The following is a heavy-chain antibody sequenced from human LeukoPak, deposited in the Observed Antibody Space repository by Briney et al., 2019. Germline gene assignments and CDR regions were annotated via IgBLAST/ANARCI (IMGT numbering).Heavy chain of an antibody. CDR2: IFGSGDTT. D-gene: IGHD4-17*01. J-gene: IGHJ4*02. CDR1: GFTFSNYA. Sequence: GGSLRLSCAASGFTFSNYAMNWVRQAPGKGLEWVSIIFGSGDTTYYADSVKGRFTVSRDNSQNTLYLQMNSLRPEDTAVYYCAKGGASVTRYVDYWGQGTLVTVSS. CDR3: AKGGASVTRYVDY. V-gene: IGHV3-23*01.